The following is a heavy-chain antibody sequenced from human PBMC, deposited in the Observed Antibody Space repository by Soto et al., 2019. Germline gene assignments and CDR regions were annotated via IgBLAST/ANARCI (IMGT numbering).Heavy chain of an antibody. Sequence: PSETLSLTCNVTGDSIKTHYWSWIRQAPGKGLEWIGYIYYSGSTLYNPSLKRRVTISADTAKNQFSLRLTSLTAAETAVYYCASGWMAAFDNWGQGTLVTVSS. CDR1: GDSIKTHY. CDR3: ASGWMAAFDN. CDR2: IYYSGST. V-gene: IGHV4-59*11. D-gene: IGHD2-2*03. J-gene: IGHJ4*02.